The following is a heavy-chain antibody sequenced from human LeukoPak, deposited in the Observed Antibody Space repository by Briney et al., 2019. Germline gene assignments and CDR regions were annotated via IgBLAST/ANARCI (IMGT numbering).Heavy chain of an antibody. CDR2: ISAYNGNT. CDR1: GYTFTSYG. Sequence: ASVKVSCKASGYTFTSYGISWVRQAPGQGLEWMGRISAYNGNTNYAQKLQGRVTMTTDTSTSTAYMGLRSLRSDDTAVYYCAREWARLGELIDWGQGTLVTVSS. J-gene: IGHJ4*02. CDR3: AREWARLGELID. V-gene: IGHV1-18*01. D-gene: IGHD3-16*01.